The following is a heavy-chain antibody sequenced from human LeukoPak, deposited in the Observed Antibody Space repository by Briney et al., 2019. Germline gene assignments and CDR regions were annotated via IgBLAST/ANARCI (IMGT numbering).Heavy chain of an antibody. Sequence: SETLSLTCAVYGGSFSGYYWSWIRQPPGKGLEWIGEINHSGSTNYNPSLKSRVTISVDTSKNQFSLKLSSVTAADTAVYYCARGLLFDYWGQGTLVTVSS. CDR1: GGSFSGYY. CDR2: INHSGST. J-gene: IGHJ4*02. D-gene: IGHD2-21*01. V-gene: IGHV4-34*01. CDR3: ARGLLFDY.